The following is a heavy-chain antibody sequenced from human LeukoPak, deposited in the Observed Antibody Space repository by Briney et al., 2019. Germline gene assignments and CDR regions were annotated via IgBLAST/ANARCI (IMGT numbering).Heavy chain of an antibody. D-gene: IGHD5-18*01. V-gene: IGHV4-38-2*02. CDR1: GYSISSDYY. CDR2: VSHGGST. CDR3: ARERIERYTYASSDFDY. Sequence: SETLSLTCTVSGYSISSDYYWGWIRQPPGKGLEWIASVSHGGSTHYNPSLKSRVTISVDTSKNQFSLKVTSVTAADTALYYCARERIERYTYASSDFDYWGRGTLVTVSS. J-gene: IGHJ4*02.